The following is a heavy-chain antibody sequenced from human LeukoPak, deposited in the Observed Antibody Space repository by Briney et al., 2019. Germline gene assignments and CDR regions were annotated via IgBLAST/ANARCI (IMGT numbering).Heavy chain of an antibody. CDR2: INPHSGGT. D-gene: IGHD2-8*01. V-gene: IGHV1-2*04. Sequence: GASVKVSCKASGYTFTGYYMHWVRQAPGQGLEWMGWINPHSGGTNYAQKFQGWVTMTRDTSISTAYMELSRLRSGDTAVYYCARDFLGRTNGGSNYFGMDVWGQGTTVTVSS. CDR1: GYTFTGYY. CDR3: ARDFLGRTNGGSNYFGMDV. J-gene: IGHJ6*02.